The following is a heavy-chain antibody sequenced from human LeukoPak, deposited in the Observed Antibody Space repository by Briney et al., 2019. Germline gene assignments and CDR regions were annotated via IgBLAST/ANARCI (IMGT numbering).Heavy chain of an antibody. Sequence: LGESLKISCKGSGYSFTTYWIAWVRQMPGKGLEWVGIIYPGDSDTRYSPSFRGQVSISADKSINTAYLQWSSLKASDTAMFYCARRGVDREFFDYWGRGTLVTVSS. CDR3: ARRGVDREFFDY. CDR1: GYSFTTYW. D-gene: IGHD3-22*01. J-gene: IGHJ4*02. CDR2: IYPGDSDT. V-gene: IGHV5-51*01.